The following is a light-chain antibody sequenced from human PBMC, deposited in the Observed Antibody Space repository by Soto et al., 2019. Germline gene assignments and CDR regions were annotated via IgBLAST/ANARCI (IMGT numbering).Light chain of an antibody. V-gene: IGLV2-14*01. Sequence: ALAQPASVSGSPGQSITISCTGTSSDVGNYIFVSWYRQHPGKAPKLMIYDINNRPSGVSNRFSGSKSGNTASLTISGLQAEDEADYYCVSYTTSASYVFGTGTKVTVL. CDR3: VSYTTSASYV. CDR2: DIN. J-gene: IGLJ1*01. CDR1: SSDVGNYIF.